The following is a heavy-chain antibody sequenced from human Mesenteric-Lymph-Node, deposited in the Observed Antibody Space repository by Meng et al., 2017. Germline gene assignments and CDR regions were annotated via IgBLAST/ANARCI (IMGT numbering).Heavy chain of an antibody. V-gene: IGHV4-30-2*01. CDR3: ARLGPRWFDP. CDR1: SGPIVSTDYS. CDR2: IYHNGST. Sequence: QLQLQESGSGLVKPSQTLSLTCAVSSGPIVSTDYSCSWIRRPPGKGLEWIGYIYHNGSTYYNPYFKSRVTISLDRSKNQVSLKLNSVTAADTAVYSCARLGPRWFDPWGQGTLVPSPQ. J-gene: IGHJ5*02. D-gene: IGHD7-27*01.